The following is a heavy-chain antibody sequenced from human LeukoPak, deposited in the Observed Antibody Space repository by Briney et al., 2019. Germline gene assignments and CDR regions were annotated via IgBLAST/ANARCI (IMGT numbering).Heavy chain of an antibody. CDR2: IIPILGIA. CDR1: GGTFTSYA. J-gene: IGHJ4*02. V-gene: IGHV1-69*04. D-gene: IGHD4-23*01. CDR3: AREAGGNPLDY. Sequence: PVKVSCKAAGGTFTSYAISWVRQAPGQGLERMGRIIPILGIANYAQKFQGRVTITADKSTSTAYMELSSLRSEDTAVYYCAREAGGNPLDYWGQGTLVTVSS.